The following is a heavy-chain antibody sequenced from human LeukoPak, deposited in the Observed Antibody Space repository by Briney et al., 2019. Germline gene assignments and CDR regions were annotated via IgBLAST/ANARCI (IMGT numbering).Heavy chain of an antibody. CDR2: FDPEDGET. D-gene: IGHD3-10*01. Sequence: ASVKVSCKVSGYTPTELSMHWVRHAPGKGLVWMGGFDPEDGETIYAQKFQGRVTMTEDTSTDRAYMELSSLRSEDTAVYYCATLYGSGSTDLYYFDYWGQGTLVTVSS. J-gene: IGHJ4*02. V-gene: IGHV1-24*01. CDR1: GYTPTELS. CDR3: ATLYGSGSTDLYYFDY.